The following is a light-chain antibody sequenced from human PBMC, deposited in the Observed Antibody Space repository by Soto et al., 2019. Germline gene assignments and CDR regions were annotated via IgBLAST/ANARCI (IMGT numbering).Light chain of an antibody. CDR2: EVS. V-gene: IGKV1-9*01. J-gene: IGKJ5*01. CDR3: QHLNSYPIT. CDR1: QGVSSH. Sequence: QLTQFPSSLSASVGDRVTITCRASQGVSSHLACHQQKPGKAPKLLIYEVSTLQSGVPSRFSGSGSGTDFTLTISSLQPEDCATYYCQHLNSYPITFGQGTRLEIK.